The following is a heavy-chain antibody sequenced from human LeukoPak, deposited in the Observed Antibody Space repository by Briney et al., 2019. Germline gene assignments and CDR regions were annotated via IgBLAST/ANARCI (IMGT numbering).Heavy chain of an antibody. V-gene: IGHV3-30*04. CDR1: GFTFSSYA. CDR2: ISYDGSNK. D-gene: IGHD6-13*01. Sequence: GRSLRLSCAASGFTFSSYAMHWVRQAPGKGLEWVAVISYDGSNKYFADSVKGRFTISRDNSKNTLYLQMNSLRAEDTAVYYCAGDPHSSSWYYFDYWGQGTLVTVSS. CDR3: AGDPHSSSWYYFDY. J-gene: IGHJ4*02.